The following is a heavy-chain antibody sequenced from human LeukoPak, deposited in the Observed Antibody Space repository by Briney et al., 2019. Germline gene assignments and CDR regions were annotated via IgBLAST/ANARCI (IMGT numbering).Heavy chain of an antibody. CDR1: GGSFRNYY. J-gene: IGHJ6*03. CDR2: INHDGIT. CDR3: ATYTCSGGSCYGYYVDV. D-gene: IGHD2-15*01. V-gene: IGHV4-34*01. Sequence: SETLSLTCAVYGGSFRNYYWTWICQSPGKGLEWIGEINHDGITNYNPPLKSRVTISADTSKNQFSLNLNSVTVADTAVYYCATYTCSGGSCYGYYVDVWGNGTTVTVSS.